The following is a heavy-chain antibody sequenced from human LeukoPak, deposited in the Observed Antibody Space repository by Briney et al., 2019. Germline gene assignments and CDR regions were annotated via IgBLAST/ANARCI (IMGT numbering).Heavy chain of an antibody. V-gene: IGHV4-59*01. CDR2: IYYSGST. Sequence: PSETLSLTCTVSGGSISSYYWSWIRQPPGKGLEWIGYIYYSGSTNYNPSLKSRVTISVDTSKSQSFLKLSSVTAADTAVYYCARGGVAATVLFDYWGQGTLVTVSS. CDR1: GGSISSYY. CDR3: ARGGVAATVLFDY. D-gene: IGHD2-15*01. J-gene: IGHJ4*02.